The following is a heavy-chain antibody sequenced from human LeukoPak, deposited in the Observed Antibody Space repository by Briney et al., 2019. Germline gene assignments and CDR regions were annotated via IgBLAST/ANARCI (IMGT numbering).Heavy chain of an antibody. CDR3: ARLAAAGTRWFDP. J-gene: IGHJ5*02. Sequence: SETLSLTCTVSGGSISSYYWSWIRQPPGKGLEWIGYIDYSGSTNYNPSLKSRVTISVDTSKNQFSLKLSSVTAADTAVYYCARLAAAGTRWFDPWGQGTLVTVSS. CDR2: IDYSGST. D-gene: IGHD6-13*01. V-gene: IGHV4-59*01. CDR1: GGSISSYY.